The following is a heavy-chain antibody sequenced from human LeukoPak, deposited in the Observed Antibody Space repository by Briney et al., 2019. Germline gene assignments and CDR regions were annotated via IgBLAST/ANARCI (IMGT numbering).Heavy chain of an antibody. CDR2: IYPGDSDT. Sequence: GESLQISCKGSGYNFTNYWIGWVRQLPGKGLEWMGIIYPGDSDTRYTPSFQGQVTISADKSISTAYLQWGSLKASDTAMYYCARTLVATQYVNDYWGQGTLVTVSS. CDR3: ARTLVATQYVNDY. CDR1: GYNFTNYW. V-gene: IGHV5-51*01. J-gene: IGHJ4*02. D-gene: IGHD5-12*01.